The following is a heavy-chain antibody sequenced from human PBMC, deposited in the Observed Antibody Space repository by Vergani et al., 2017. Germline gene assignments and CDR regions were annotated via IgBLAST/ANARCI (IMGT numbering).Heavy chain of an antibody. Sequence: EVQLVESGGGLVQPGGSLRLSCAASGFTFSSYWMHWVRHTPEKGLVWVSRINTDGSWTTYADSVKGRFTISRDNAKNTLYLQMNSLRVEETAVYYCARGKDCGGSSGNGSPYYGLDLWGQGTTVTVSS. CDR3: ARGKDCGGSSGNGSPYYGLDL. CDR1: GFTFSSYW. J-gene: IGHJ6*02. D-gene: IGHD2-21*01. V-gene: IGHV3-74*01. CDR2: INTDGSWT.